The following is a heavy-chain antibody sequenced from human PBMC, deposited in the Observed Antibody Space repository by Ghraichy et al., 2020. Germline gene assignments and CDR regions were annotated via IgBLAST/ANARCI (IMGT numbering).Heavy chain of an antibody. CDR1: GFTFSDHY. Sequence: GESLNISCAASGFTFSDHYMDWVRQAPGKGLEWVGRTRNKANSYTTEYAASVKGRFTISRDDSKNSLYLQMNSLKTEDTAVYYCARAKDYGGSYYYYGMDVWGQGTTVTVSS. CDR2: TRNKANSYTT. V-gene: IGHV3-72*01. J-gene: IGHJ6*02. D-gene: IGHD4-23*01. CDR3: ARAKDYGGSYYYYGMDV.